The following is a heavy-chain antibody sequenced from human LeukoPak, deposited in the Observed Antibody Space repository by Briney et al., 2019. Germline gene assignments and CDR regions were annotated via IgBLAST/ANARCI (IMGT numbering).Heavy chain of an antibody. CDR3: ARDLLLWFGELISVGMDV. Sequence: GRSLRLSCAASGFTFDDYAMHWVRQAPGKGLEWVSSISSSSSYIYYADSVKGRFTISRDNAKNSLYLQMNSLRAEDTAVYYCARDLLLWFGELISVGMDVWGQGTRSPSP. J-gene: IGHJ6*02. V-gene: IGHV3-21*01. CDR2: ISSSSSYI. D-gene: IGHD3-10*01. CDR1: GFTFDDYA.